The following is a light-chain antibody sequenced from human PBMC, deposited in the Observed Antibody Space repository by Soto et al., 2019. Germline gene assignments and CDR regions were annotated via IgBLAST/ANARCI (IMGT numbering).Light chain of an antibody. J-gene: IGKJ3*01. V-gene: IGKV3-15*01. CDR3: QQYNNWPPI. CDR1: QSVSSN. Sequence: EIVMTQSPATLSVSPGERATLSCRASQSVSSNLACYQQKPGQGPRLLIYGASTRATGIPARFSGSGSGTEFTLTISSLQSEDFAVYYCQQYNNWPPIFGPGTKVDIK. CDR2: GAS.